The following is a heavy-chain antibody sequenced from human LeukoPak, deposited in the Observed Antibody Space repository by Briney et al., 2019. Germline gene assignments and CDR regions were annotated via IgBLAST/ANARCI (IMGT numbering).Heavy chain of an antibody. D-gene: IGHD1-14*01. CDR3: TRYNNDHFDY. V-gene: IGHV3-33*01. CDR2: IAYDGSRA. CDR1: GFTFGGYG. J-gene: IGHJ4*02. Sequence: GGSLRLSCAGSGFTFGGYGMHWFRKTPAKGLEWVAVIAYDGSRAFYADSAKGRFTISRDNSKNTMSVQMDDLRAEDTAVYYCTRYNNDHFDYWGQGTLVTVSS.